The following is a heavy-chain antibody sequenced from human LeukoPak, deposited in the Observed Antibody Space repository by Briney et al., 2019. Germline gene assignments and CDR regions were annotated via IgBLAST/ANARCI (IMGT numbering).Heavy chain of an antibody. D-gene: IGHD3-3*01. Sequence: GGSLRLSCTASGFTFSSYSMNWVRQAPGKGLEWVSSISTSSSYIYYADSVKGRFTISRDNAKNSLYLQMNSLRAEDTAVYYCARGESLDYDFWSGYRPVFDYWGQGTPVTVSS. CDR2: ISTSSSYI. V-gene: IGHV3-21*01. J-gene: IGHJ4*02. CDR1: GFTFSSYS. CDR3: ARGESLDYDFWSGYRPVFDY.